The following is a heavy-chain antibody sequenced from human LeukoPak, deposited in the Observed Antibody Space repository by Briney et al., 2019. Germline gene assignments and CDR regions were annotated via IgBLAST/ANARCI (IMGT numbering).Heavy chain of an antibody. J-gene: IGHJ4*02. CDR2: INSDGSST. D-gene: IGHD6-19*01. V-gene: IGHV3-74*01. CDR3: AGASSGWNYFDY. Sequence: GGSLRLSCAASGFTFSSYWMHWVRQAPGKGLVWVSRINSDGSSTSYADSVKGRFTISRDNAKNTLYLQMNSLRAEDTAVYYCAGASSGWNYFDYWGQGTLVTVSS. CDR1: GFTFSSYW.